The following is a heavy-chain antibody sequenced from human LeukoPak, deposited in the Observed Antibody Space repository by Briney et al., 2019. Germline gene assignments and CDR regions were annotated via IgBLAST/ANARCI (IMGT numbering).Heavy chain of an antibody. CDR2: IIPIFGTA. CDR1: GGTFSSYA. V-gene: IGHV1-69*05. J-gene: IGHJ4*02. CDR3: ARQRGYSYGSIGY. Sequence: SVKVSCKASGGTFSSYAISWVRQAPGQGLEWMGGIIPIFGTANYAQKFQGRVTITTDESASTAYMELSSLRSEDTAVYYCARQRGYSYGSIGYWGQGTLVTVSS. D-gene: IGHD5-18*01.